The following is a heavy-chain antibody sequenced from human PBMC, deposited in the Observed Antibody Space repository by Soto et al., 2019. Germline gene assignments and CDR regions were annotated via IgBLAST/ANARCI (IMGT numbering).Heavy chain of an antibody. CDR3: ARLYYYDSSGDYGTNWFDP. D-gene: IGHD3-22*01. V-gene: IGHV4-39*01. CDR2: IYFGGST. CDR1: GGSISSSCDY. J-gene: IGHJ5*02. Sequence: PSETMSLTCTVAGGSISSSCDYWGWISKPPGEGLEWIGNIYFGGSTYYNPSLKSRVTISVDTSKNQFSLRLNSVTAADTAVYYCARLYYYDSSGDYGTNWFDPWGQGTLVTVSS.